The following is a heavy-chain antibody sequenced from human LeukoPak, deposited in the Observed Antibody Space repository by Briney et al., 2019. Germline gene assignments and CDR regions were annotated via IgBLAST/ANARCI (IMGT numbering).Heavy chain of an antibody. CDR1: GGSISNYY. D-gene: IGHD5-18*01. CDR3: ARSTRGCSYGAFDY. V-gene: IGHV4-59*01. J-gene: IGHJ4*02. Sequence: SETLSLTCTVSGGSISNYYWSWIRQPPGKELEWIGYIYYSGNTNYNPSLKSRVTISVDTSKNQFSLKLSSVTAADTAVYYCARSTRGCSYGAFDYWGQGTLVTVSS. CDR2: IYYSGNT.